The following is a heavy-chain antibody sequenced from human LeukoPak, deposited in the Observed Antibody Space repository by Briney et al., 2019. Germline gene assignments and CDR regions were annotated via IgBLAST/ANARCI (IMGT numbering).Heavy chain of an antibody. D-gene: IGHD6-19*01. J-gene: IGHJ4*02. Sequence: PGGSLRLSCAASGFTFSSYSMNWVIQAPGKALEWVSSISSSSSYIYYADSVKGRFTISRDNAKNSLYLQMNSLRAEDTAVYYCARDRAAVAGIRGDYWGQGTLVTVSS. CDR2: ISSSSSYI. V-gene: IGHV3-21*01. CDR3: ARDRAAVAGIRGDY. CDR1: GFTFSSYS.